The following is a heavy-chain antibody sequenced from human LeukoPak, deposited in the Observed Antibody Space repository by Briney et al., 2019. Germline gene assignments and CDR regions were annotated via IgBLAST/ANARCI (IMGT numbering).Heavy chain of an antibody. D-gene: IGHD3-22*01. J-gene: IGHJ3*02. CDR1: GYTFTSYD. CDR3: ARALSSGYYYDDAFDI. V-gene: IGHV1-8*03. Sequence: GASVKVSCKASGYTFTSYDINWVRQATGQGLEWMGWMNPNSGNTGYAQKFQGRVNITRNTSISTAYMELSSLRSEDTAVYYCARALSSGYYYDDAFDIWGQGTMVTVSS. CDR2: MNPNSGNT.